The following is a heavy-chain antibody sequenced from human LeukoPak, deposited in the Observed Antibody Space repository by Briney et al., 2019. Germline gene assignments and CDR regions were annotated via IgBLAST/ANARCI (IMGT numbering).Heavy chain of an antibody. D-gene: IGHD6-19*01. CDR1: GYTFTSYG. J-gene: IGHJ3*02. CDR3: PRFGLGKHIEVAGIPFDI. Sequence: ASVKVSCKASGYTFTSYGISWVRQAPGQGREWMGWISAYNGNTTYAQKLQVRVTMTPDTSKSTAYMELRSLRSDDTAVYYCPRFGLGKHIEVAGIPFDIRGQGTMVTVSS. V-gene: IGHV1-18*01. CDR2: ISAYNGNT.